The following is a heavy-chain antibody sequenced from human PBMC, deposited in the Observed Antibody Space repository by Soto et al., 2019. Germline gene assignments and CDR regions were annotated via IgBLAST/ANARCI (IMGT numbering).Heavy chain of an antibody. J-gene: IGHJ6*02. Sequence: GASVKVSCKASGGTFSSYAISWVRQAPGQGLEWMGGIIPIFGTANYAQKFQGRVTITADESTSTAYVELSSLRSEDTAVYYCARDPPIDSNSSDGMDVWGQGTTVTVSS. CDR2: IIPIFGTA. CDR1: GGTFSSYA. D-gene: IGHD4-4*01. CDR3: ARDPPIDSNSSDGMDV. V-gene: IGHV1-69*13.